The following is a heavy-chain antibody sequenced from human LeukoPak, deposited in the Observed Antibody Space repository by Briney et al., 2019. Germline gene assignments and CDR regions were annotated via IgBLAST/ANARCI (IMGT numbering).Heavy chain of an antibody. D-gene: IGHD2-2*01. V-gene: IGHV4-4*07. CDR1: GGSISSYY. J-gene: IGHJ6*03. CDR2: IYTSGST. CDR3: AREGSDIVVVPAAMRDAIYYYYYMDV. Sequence: SETLSLTCTVSGGSISSYYWSWIRQPAGKGLEWIGRIYTSGSTNYNPSLKSRVTMSVDTSKNQFSLKLSSVTAADTAVYYCAREGSDIVVVPAAMRDAIYYYYYMDVWGKGTTVTISS.